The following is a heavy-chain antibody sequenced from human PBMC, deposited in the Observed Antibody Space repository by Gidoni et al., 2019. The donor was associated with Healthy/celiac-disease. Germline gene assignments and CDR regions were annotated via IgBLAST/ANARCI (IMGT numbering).Heavy chain of an antibody. V-gene: IGHV1-69*01. J-gene: IGHJ6*02. CDR2: IIPIFGTA. Sequence: QVQLVQSGAEVKKPGSSVKVSCKASGGTFSSYAISWVRQAPGQGLEWMGGIIPIFGTANYAQKFQGRVTITADESTSTAYMELSSLRSEDTAVYYCARGEYGGPMVHYYGMDVWGQGTTVTVSS. CDR1: GGTFSSYA. CDR3: ARGEYGGPMVHYYGMDV. D-gene: IGHD4-17*01.